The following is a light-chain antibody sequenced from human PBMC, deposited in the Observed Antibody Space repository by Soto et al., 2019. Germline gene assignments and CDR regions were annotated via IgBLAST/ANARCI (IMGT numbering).Light chain of an antibody. V-gene: IGKV1-5*03. CDR3: QQYTNYFT. Sequence: DIQMTQSPSTLSASVGDRVTITCRASESISNWLAWYQQKPGKAPKLLISKASTLETGVPSRFSGSGSGTEFTLTISRLHPDVFATYYCQQYTNYFTFGHGTKVDIK. J-gene: IGKJ3*01. CDR1: ESISNW. CDR2: KAS.